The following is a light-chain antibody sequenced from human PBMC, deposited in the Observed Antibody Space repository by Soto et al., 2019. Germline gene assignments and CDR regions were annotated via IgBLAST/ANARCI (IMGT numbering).Light chain of an antibody. CDR1: SSTIGGYNF. J-gene: IGLJ3*02. Sequence: QSALTQPASVSGSPGQSITISCTGTSSTIGGYNFVSWYQQMPGKAPKLVIHEVTKRPSGVSHRFSGPKSGNTASLTISGLQVEDEAHYYCCSYVHGGRWVFGGGTKVTVL. CDR3: CSYVHGGRWV. V-gene: IGLV2-23*02. CDR2: EVT.